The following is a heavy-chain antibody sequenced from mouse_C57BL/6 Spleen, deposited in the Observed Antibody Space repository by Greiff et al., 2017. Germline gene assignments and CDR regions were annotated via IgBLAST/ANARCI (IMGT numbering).Heavy chain of an antibody. CDR1: GYSFTGYY. CDR2: INPSTGGT. CDR3: ASLGGYYVSFAY. V-gene: IGHV1-42*01. J-gene: IGHJ3*01. D-gene: IGHD2-3*01. Sequence: VQLQQSGPELVKPGASVKISCKASGYSFTGYYMNWVKQSPEKSLEWIGEINPSTGGTTYNQKFKAKATLTVDKSSSTAYMQLKSLTSEDSAVYYCASLGGYYVSFAYWGQGTLVTVSA.